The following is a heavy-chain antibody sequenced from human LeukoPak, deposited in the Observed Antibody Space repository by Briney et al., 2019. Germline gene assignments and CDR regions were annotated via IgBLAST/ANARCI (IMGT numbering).Heavy chain of an antibody. D-gene: IGHD2-15*01. CDR3: ARLGYLCNINFDY. CDR1: GGSISTTYYY. CDR2: IYYSGDT. V-gene: IGHV4-39*01. Sequence: SETLSLTCTASGGSISTTYYYWCWIRQPPGKGLEWIGSIYYSGDTYYNASLKSRVTISVDTSKNQFSLKLSSVTAADTAVYYCARLGYLCNINFDYWGQGTLVTVSS. J-gene: IGHJ4*02.